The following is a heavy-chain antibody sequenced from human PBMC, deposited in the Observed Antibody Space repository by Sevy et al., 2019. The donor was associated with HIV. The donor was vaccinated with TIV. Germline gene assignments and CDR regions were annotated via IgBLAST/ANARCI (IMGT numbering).Heavy chain of an antibody. CDR1: GFTFGEYG. V-gene: IGHV3-33*08. CDR3: ARDRGEILRSAFKS. D-gene: IGHD3-10*01. J-gene: IGHJ4*02. CDR2: ISHDGRNHK. Sequence: GESLKISCAASGFTFGEYGMHWVRQAPGKGLEWVAVISHDGRNHKYNADFVKVRFTISRDNSKNMVYLQMNSLRVEDTAIYYCARDRGEILRSAFKSWGQGTLVTVSS.